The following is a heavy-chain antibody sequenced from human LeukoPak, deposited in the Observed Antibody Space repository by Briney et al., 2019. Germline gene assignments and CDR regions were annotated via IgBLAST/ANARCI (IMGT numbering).Heavy chain of an antibody. J-gene: IGHJ6*02. V-gene: IGHV1-69*13. D-gene: IGHD6-13*01. Sequence: SVKVSCKASGGTFSSYAISWVRQAPGQGLEWMGGIIPIFGTANYAQKFQGRVTITADESTSTAYMELSSLRSEDTAVYYCARAGHAYSSSWYENYYYYGMDVWGQGTTVTVSS. CDR3: ARAGHAYSSSWYENYYYYGMDV. CDR1: GGTFSSYA. CDR2: IIPIFGTA.